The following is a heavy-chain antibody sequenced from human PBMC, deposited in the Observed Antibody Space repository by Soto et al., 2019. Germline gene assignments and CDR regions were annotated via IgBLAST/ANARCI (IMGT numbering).Heavy chain of an antibody. V-gene: IGHV3-23*01. Sequence: GGSLRLSCAASGFTFSSYAMSWVRQAPGKGLEWVSAISGSGGSTYYADSVKGRFTISRDNSKNTLYLQMNSLRAEDTAVYYCAKDSIVGSHLYYFDYWGQGTLVTVSS. D-gene: IGHD1-26*01. J-gene: IGHJ4*02. CDR2: ISGSGGST. CDR3: AKDSIVGSHLYYFDY. CDR1: GFTFSSYA.